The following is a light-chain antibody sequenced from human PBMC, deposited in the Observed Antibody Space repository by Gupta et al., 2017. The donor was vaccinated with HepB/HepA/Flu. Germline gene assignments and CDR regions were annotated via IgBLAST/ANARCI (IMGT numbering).Light chain of an antibody. J-gene: IGLJ3*02. CDR1: SSNIGSNT. V-gene: IGLV1-44*01. CDR3: EAWDDSRNGRV. Sequence: QSVLTHPLSASGTPAQRVTISCSGSSSNIGSNTVNWYQQPPGQAPKLLIYSNNQRPSGVPDRFSGSKSGTSASLAISGLQAEDEADYYCEAWDDSRNGRVFGGGTKLTVL. CDR2: SNN.